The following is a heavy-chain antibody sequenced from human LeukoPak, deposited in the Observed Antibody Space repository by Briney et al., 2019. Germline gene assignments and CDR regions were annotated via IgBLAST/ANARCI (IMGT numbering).Heavy chain of an antibody. CDR2: ISWNSGSI. Sequence: GRSLRLSCAASGFTFDDYAMHWVRQAPGKGLEWVSGISWNSGSIGYADSVKGRFTISRDNAKNSLYLQMNSLRAEDTALYYCAKDQSIAAAGFDYWGQGTLVTVSS. CDR3: AKDQSIAAAGFDY. V-gene: IGHV3-9*01. CDR1: GFTFDDYA. D-gene: IGHD6-13*01. J-gene: IGHJ4*02.